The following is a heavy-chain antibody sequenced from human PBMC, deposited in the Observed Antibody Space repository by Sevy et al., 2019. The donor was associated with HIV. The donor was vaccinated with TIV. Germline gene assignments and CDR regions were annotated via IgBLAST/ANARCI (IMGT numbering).Heavy chain of an antibody. D-gene: IGHD3-22*01. Sequence: GESLKISCAASGFIFSDYAMSWVRQAPGKGLEWVSSISGGDDSTYYEDSVKGRFTVSRDNSKNTLYLQMNTLRAEDTALYYCAKFGDYYDSGGYYWYFDFWGRGTLVTVSS. CDR1: GFIFSDYA. J-gene: IGHJ2*01. V-gene: IGHV3-23*01. CDR3: AKFGDYYDSGGYYWYFDF. CDR2: ISGGDDST.